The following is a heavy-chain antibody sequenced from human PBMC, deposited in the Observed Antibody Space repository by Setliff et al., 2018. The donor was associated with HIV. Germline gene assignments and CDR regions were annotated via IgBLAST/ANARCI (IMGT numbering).Heavy chain of an antibody. V-gene: IGHV4-4*09. CDR2: IYASGST. J-gene: IGHJ4*02. Sequence: PSETLSLTCNVSDDSFSTNYWSWVRQPPGKGLEWIGYIYASGSTNYNPSLKSRVTMSVDTSKNQFSLKVRYVTAADTAIYYCAREIPYSYGGRGHPLWGQGTLVTVSS. CDR1: DDSFSTNY. D-gene: IGHD3-22*01. CDR3: AREIPYSYGGRGHPL.